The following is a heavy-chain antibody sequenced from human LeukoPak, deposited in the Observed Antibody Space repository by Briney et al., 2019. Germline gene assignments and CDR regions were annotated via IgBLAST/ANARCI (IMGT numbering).Heavy chain of an antibody. J-gene: IGHJ2*01. V-gene: IGHV1-69*05. D-gene: IGHD2-2*02. Sequence: SVKVSCKASGGTFSSYAISWVRQAPGQGLEWMGGIIPIFGTANYAQKFQGRVTITTDESTSTAYMELSSLRSEDTAVYYCARGIRDIVVVPAAILDWYFDLWGRGTLVTVSS. CDR2: IIPIFGTA. CDR1: GGTFSSYA. CDR3: ARGIRDIVVVPAAILDWYFDL.